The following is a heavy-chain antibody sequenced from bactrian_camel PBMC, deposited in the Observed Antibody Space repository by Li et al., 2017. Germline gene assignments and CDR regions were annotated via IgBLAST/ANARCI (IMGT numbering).Heavy chain of an antibody. D-gene: IGHD3*01. V-gene: IGHV3S1*01. CDR1: GSTSGIYC. Sequence: HVQLVESGGGSVQAGGSLRLSCVASGSTSGIYCMGWFRDVPGKGREGIAGLWTGDGCTYYSDSVKGRFTISQNNAKHTLYLQMNNLKPEDTAMYYCAAECRSRPPRMQIRATDFARWGQGTQVTVS. CDR3: AAECRSRPPRMQIRATDFAR. CDR2: LWTGDGCT. J-gene: IGHJ4*01.